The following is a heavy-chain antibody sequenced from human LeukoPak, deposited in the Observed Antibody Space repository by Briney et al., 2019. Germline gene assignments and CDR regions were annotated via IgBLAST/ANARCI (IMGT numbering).Heavy chain of an antibody. D-gene: IGHD3-22*01. Sequence: GSLRLSCTASGFTFSYHWMHWVRQVPGKGLVWISRIDGGGSSTSYADSVKGRFSISRDNSKSTLYLQMSSLRAEDTAVYYCARGPGSSGGAYVGDYWGHGTLVTVSS. CDR3: ARGPGSSGGAYVGDY. CDR2: IDGGGSST. CDR1: GFTFSYHW. J-gene: IGHJ4*01. V-gene: IGHV3-74*01.